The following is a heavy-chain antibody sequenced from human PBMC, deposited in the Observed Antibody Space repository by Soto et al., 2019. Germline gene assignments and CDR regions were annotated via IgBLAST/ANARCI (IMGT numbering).Heavy chain of an antibody. CDR3: ARSMGRMTPSSIKPPAAY. D-gene: IGHD1-26*01. CDR1: GYTFTSYY. CDR2: INPSGGST. Sequence: ASVKVSCKASGYTFTSYYMHWVRQAPGQGLEWMGIINPSGGSTSYAQKFQGRVTMTRDTSTSTVYMELSSLRSEDTAVYYCARSMGRMTPSSIKPPAAYWGQGTLVTVSP. J-gene: IGHJ4*02. V-gene: IGHV1-46*01.